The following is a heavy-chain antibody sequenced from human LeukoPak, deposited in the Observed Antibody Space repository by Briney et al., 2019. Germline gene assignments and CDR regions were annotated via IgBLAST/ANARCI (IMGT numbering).Heavy chain of an antibody. D-gene: IGHD5-12*01. V-gene: IGHV3-30*18. CDR2: ISYDGSNK. Sequence: GRSLRLSCAASGFTFSSYGMHWVRQAPGKGLEWVAVISYDGSNKYYADSVKGRFTISRDNSKNTLYLQMNSLRAEDAAVYYCAKGYSGYDWSLVDYWGQGTLVTVSS. CDR3: AKGYSGYDWSLVDY. CDR1: GFTFSSYG. J-gene: IGHJ4*02.